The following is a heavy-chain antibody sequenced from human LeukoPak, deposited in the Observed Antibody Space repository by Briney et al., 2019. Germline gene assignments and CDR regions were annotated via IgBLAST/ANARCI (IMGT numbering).Heavy chain of an antibody. Sequence: PSETLSLTCTVSGGSISSYYWSWIRQPPGKGLEWIGYIYYSGSTNYNPSLKSRVTISVDTSKNQFSLKLSSVTAADTAVYYCARTSTYYDFWSGYSLFDYWGQGTLVTVSS. D-gene: IGHD3-3*01. CDR1: GGSISSYY. CDR2: IYYSGST. J-gene: IGHJ4*02. V-gene: IGHV4-59*01. CDR3: ARTSTYYDFWSGYSLFDY.